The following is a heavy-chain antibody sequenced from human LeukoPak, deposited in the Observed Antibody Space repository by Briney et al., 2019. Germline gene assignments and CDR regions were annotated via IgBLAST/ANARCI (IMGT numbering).Heavy chain of an antibody. CDR3: ARAFTITFGGAYYFDY. J-gene: IGHJ4*02. V-gene: IGHV4-59*01. D-gene: IGHD3-16*01. CDR2: IYYSGST. Sequence: SETLSLTCTVSGGSISSYYWSWIRQPPGKGLEWIGYIYYSGSTNYNPSLKSRVTISVDTPKNQFSLKLSSVTAADTAVYYCARAFTITFGGAYYFDYWGQGTLVTVSS. CDR1: GGSISSYY.